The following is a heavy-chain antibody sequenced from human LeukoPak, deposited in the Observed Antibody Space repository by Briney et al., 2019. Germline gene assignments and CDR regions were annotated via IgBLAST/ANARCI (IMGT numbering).Heavy chain of an antibody. V-gene: IGHV3-7*01. J-gene: IGHJ4*02. CDR1: GFTFRSYW. D-gene: IGHD5-18*01. CDR3: ARDAGYGYDRFDY. CDR2: IKEDGSDK. Sequence: GGSLRLSCAASGFTFRSYWMTWVRQAPGKGLEWVANIKEDGSDKNYVESMKGRYTISRDNAQNSLYLQMNRLGVEDTAVYYCARDAGYGYDRFDYWGQGTQVTVSS.